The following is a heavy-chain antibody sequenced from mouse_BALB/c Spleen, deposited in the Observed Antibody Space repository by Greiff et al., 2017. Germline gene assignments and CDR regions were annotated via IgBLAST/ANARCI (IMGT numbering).Heavy chain of an antibody. J-gene: IGHJ4*01. V-gene: IGHV1S29*02. CDR3: ALHYYAMDY. Sequence: EVQLQQSGPELVKPGASVKISCKASGYTFTDYNMHWVKQSHGKSLEWIGYIYPYNGGTGYNQKFKSKATLTVDNSSSTAYMELRSLTSEDSAVYYCALHYYAMDYWGQGTSVTVSS. D-gene: IGHD2-10*01. CDR1: GYTFTDYN. CDR2: IYPYNGGT.